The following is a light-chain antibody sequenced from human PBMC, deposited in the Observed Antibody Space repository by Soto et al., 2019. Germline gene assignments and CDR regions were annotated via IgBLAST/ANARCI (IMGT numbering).Light chain of an antibody. CDR2: DAS. Sequence: DLQMTQSPSTLSASVGDRVTITCRASQSISSWLAWYQQKPGKAPKLLIYDASNLESGVPSRFSGSGSGTEFTLTISSLQPDDFATYYCQQYNSFPLAFGGGTQVEIK. V-gene: IGKV1-5*01. J-gene: IGKJ4*01. CDR1: QSISSW. CDR3: QQYNSFPLA.